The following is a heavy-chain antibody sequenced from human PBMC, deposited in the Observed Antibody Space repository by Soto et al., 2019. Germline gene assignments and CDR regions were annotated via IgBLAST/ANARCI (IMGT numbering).Heavy chain of an antibody. V-gene: IGHV3-23*01. J-gene: IGHJ4*02. CDR1: GFTFSSYA. CDR2: ISGSGGST. Sequence: GGSLRLSCAASGFTFSSYAMSWVRQAPGKGLEWVSAISGSGGSTYYADSVKGRFTISRDNSKSTLYLQMNSLRAEDTAVYYCAKTRTDIVVVVATRGRGYFDYWGQGTLVTVSS. D-gene: IGHD2-15*01. CDR3: AKTRTDIVVVVATRGRGYFDY.